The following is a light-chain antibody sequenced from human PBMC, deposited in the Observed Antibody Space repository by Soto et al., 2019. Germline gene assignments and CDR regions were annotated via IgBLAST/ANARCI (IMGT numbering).Light chain of an antibody. Sequence: EIVLTQSPATLSLSPGERATLSCRASQSVSSYLVWYQQKPGQAPRLLIFDASSRATGIPARFSGSGSGTDFTLTISSLEPEDFAVYYCQQRRDWPLTFGGGTKVEIK. CDR3: QQRRDWPLT. CDR1: QSVSSY. J-gene: IGKJ4*01. V-gene: IGKV3-11*01. CDR2: DAS.